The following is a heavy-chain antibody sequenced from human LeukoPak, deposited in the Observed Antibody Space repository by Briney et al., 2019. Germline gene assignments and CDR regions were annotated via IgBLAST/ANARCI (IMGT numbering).Heavy chain of an antibody. D-gene: IGHD5-18*01. CDR3: ARAELWSEVLDY. V-gene: IGHV3-48*03. CDR2: ISSSGSTI. J-gene: IGHJ4*02. Sequence: PGRSLRLSCAASGFTFSSYEMNWVRQAPGKGLEWVSYISSSGSTIYYADSVKGRFTISRDNAKNSLYLQMNSLRAEDTAVYYCARAELWSEVLDYWGQGTLVTVSS. CDR1: GFTFSSYE.